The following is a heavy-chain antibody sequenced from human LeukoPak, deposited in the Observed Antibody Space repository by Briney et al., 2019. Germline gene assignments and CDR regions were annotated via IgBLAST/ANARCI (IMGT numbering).Heavy chain of an antibody. V-gene: IGHV3-21*01. J-gene: IGHJ4*02. CDR2: ISSSSSYI. Sequence: GGSLRLSCAASGFTFSSYSMNWVRQAPGKGLEWVSSISSSSSYIYYADSVKGRFTISRDNAKNSLYLQMNSLRAEDTAVYYCARDMRNYYDSSGYYNWGQGTLVTVSS. CDR1: GFTFSSYS. D-gene: IGHD3-22*01. CDR3: ARDMRNYYDSSGYYN.